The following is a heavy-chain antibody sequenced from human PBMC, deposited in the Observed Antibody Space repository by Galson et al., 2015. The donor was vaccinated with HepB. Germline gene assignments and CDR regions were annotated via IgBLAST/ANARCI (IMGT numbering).Heavy chain of an antibody. J-gene: IGHJ6*02. D-gene: IGHD3-10*01. CDR3: AKEGSPYYYYYGMDV. CDR1: GFTFRNYA. CDR2: IIANGHTT. V-gene: IGHV3-23*01. Sequence: SLRLSCAASGFTFRNYAMSWVRQAPGKGLEWVSGIIANGHTTYDADSVKGRFTISRDNSKNTLSLQMNSLRAEDAAVYFCAKEGSPYYYYYGMDVWGQGTTVTVSS.